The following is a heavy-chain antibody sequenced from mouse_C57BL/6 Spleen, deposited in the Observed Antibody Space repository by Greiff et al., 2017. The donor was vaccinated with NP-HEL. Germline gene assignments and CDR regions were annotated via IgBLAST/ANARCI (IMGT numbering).Heavy chain of an antibody. Sequence: QVQLKQSGAELARPGASVKMSCKASGYTFTSYTMHWVKQRPGQGLEWIGYINPSSGYTKYNQKFKDKATLTADKSSSTAYMQLSSLTSEDSAVYYCARSPITTVVDWYFDVWGTGTTVTVSS. J-gene: IGHJ1*03. V-gene: IGHV1-4*01. D-gene: IGHD1-1*01. CDR1: GYTFTSYT. CDR3: ARSPITTVVDWYFDV. CDR2: INPSSGYT.